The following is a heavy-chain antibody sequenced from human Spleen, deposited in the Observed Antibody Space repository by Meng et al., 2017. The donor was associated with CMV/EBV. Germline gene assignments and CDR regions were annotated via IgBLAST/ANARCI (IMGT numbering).Heavy chain of an antibody. Sequence: SGASISSGGYSWGWVRQRPGKGLEWIGYIHYRGSTSYNPSLKSRLTMSVDSSKNQFSLRLNSVTAADTAVFYCARQGYSYGLELDSWGQGALVTVSS. D-gene: IGHD5-18*01. CDR1: GASISSGGYS. CDR2: IHYRGST. CDR3: ARQGYSYGLELDS. V-gene: IGHV4-31*02. J-gene: IGHJ4*02.